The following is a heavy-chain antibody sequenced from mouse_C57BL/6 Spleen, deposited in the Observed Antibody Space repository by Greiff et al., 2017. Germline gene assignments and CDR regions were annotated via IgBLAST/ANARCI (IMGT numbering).Heavy chain of an antibody. D-gene: IGHD3-2*02. J-gene: IGHJ4*01. CDR2: IDPSDSYT. CDR3: ARGAAQGAMDY. CDR1: GYTFTSYW. Sequence: QVQLQQSGAELVMPGASVKLSCKASGYTFTSYWMHWVKQRPGQGLEWIGEIDPSDSYTNYNQKFKGKSTLTVDKSSSTAYMQLSSLTSEDSAVYYCARGAAQGAMDYWGQGTSVTVSS. V-gene: IGHV1-69*01.